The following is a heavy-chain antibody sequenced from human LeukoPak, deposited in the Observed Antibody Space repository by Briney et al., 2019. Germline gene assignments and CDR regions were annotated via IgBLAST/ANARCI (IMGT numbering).Heavy chain of an antibody. Sequence: GESLRISCKGSGYRFTSYWISWVRQMPGKGLEWMGRIDPSDSYTNYSPSFQGHVTISADKSISTAYLQWSSLKASDTALYYFAMVDCSSSSCYKPNWFDPWGQGTLVTVSS. V-gene: IGHV5-10-1*01. CDR2: IDPSDSYT. CDR3: AMVDCSSSSCYKPNWFDP. D-gene: IGHD2-2*02. J-gene: IGHJ5*02. CDR1: GYRFTSYW.